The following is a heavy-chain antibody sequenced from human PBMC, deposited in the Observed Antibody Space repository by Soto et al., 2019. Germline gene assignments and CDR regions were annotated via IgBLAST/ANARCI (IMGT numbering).Heavy chain of an antibody. CDR3: ARDQLLWFGEDYYYYYGMDV. CDR1: GGSISSYY. Sequence: NPSETLSLTCTVSGGSISSYYWSWIRQPPGKGLEWIGYIYYSATTNYNPSLKSRVTISVDTSKNQFSLKLTSVTAADTAVYYCARDQLLWFGEDYYYYYGMDVWGQGTTVTVSS. V-gene: IGHV4-59*01. D-gene: IGHD3-10*01. CDR2: IYYSATT. J-gene: IGHJ6*02.